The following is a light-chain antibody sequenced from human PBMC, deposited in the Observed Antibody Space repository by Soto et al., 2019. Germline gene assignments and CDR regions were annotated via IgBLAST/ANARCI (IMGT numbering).Light chain of an antibody. CDR2: GAS. V-gene: IGKV3-20*01. Sequence: EIVLTQSPGPLSLSPRERATLSCRASQSVSRSYLAWYQQKAGQAPRLLIYGASSRATGIPDRFSGSGSGTDFTLTISSLEPEDFAVYYCQQYGALPYTLGQGSKLEIK. J-gene: IGKJ2*01. CDR3: QQYGALPYT. CDR1: QSVSRSY.